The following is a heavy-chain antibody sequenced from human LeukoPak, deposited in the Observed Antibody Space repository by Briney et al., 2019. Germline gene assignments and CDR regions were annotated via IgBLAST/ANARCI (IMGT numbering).Heavy chain of an antibody. CDR2: IIPIFGTA. CDR1: GGTFSSYA. J-gene: IGHJ4*02. V-gene: IGHV1-69*01. Sequence: SVKVSCKASGGTFSSYAISWVRQAPGQGLEGMGGIIPIFGTANYAQKFQGRVTITADESTSPAYMELSSLRSEDTAVYYCARIVTHDYGDLDYGGQGTLATVSA. D-gene: IGHD4-17*01. CDR3: ARIVTHDYGDLDY.